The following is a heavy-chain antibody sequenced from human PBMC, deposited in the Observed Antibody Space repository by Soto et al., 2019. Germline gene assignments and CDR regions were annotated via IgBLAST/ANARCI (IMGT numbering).Heavy chain of an antibody. CDR3: AREPLDGMDV. CDR2: IYHTGNT. CDR1: GGSVNTGDNY. V-gene: IGHV4-30-4*01. J-gene: IGHJ6*02. Sequence: HVQLHQSGPRLVKPSQPLSLECSVIGGSVNTGDNYWSWVRQSPGRGLEWIGYIYHTGNTFYNPALENRVTMSVDASKNQFSLTLTSVTAADTAVYFCAREPLDGMDVWGQGTNVTVSS.